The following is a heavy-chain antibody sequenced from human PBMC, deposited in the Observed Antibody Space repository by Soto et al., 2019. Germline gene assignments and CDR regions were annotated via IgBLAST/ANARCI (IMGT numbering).Heavy chain of an antibody. CDR2: ISSSSSTI. J-gene: IGHJ4*02. Sequence: EVQLVESGGGLVQPGGSLRLSCAASGFTFSSYSMNWVRQAPGKGLEWVSYISSSSSTIYYADSVKGRFTISRDNAKNSLDLPMSSLRAEDTAVYYWARERYCSGGSCYYVYFDYWGQGTLVTVSS. V-gene: IGHV3-48*01. CDR3: ARERYCSGGSCYYVYFDY. CDR1: GFTFSSYS. D-gene: IGHD2-15*01.